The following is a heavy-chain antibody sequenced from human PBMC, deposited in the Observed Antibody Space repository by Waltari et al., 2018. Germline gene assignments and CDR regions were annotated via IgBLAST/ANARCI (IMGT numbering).Heavy chain of an antibody. V-gene: IGHV4-59*01. J-gene: IGHJ4*02. CDR3: ARGGLRITIFGVVSNYFDY. CDR1: GGSISSYY. Sequence: QVQLQESGPGLVKPSETLSLTCTVSGGSISSYYWSWIRQPPGKGLEWIGYIYYRGRPHYHPPLKSRVTISVDTSNNQCSLKLSSVTAADTAVYYRARGGLRITIFGVVSNYFDYWGQGTLVTVSS. CDR2: IYYRGRP. D-gene: IGHD3-3*01.